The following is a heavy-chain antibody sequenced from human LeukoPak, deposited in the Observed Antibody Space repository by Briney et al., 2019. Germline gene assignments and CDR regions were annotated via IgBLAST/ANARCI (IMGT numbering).Heavy chain of an antibody. D-gene: IGHD5-24*01. CDR2: ISYDGSNK. CDR1: GFTFSSYG. CDR3: AKGRDGYYHFDY. J-gene: IGHJ4*02. V-gene: IGHV3-30*18. Sequence: PGGSLRLSCAASGFTFSSYGMHWVRQAPGKGLEWVAVISYDGSNKYYADSVKGRFTISRDNSKNTLYLQMNSLRAEDTAVYYCAKGRDGYYHFDYWGQGTLVTVSS.